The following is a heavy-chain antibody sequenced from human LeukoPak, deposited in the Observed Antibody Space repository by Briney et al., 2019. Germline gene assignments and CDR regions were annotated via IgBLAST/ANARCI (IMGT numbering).Heavy chain of an antibody. J-gene: IGHJ5*02. CDR3: ARDLEHCDSTSCHNWFDP. CDR2: IFTSGST. V-gene: IGHV4-4*07. Sequence: SETLSLTCTVSGGSISTYHWSWIGQRAGKGLEWIGRIFTSGSTSYNPSLKSRVTISVDKSKNQFSLKLSSVTAADTAVYYCARDLEHCDSTSCHNWFDPWGQGTLVTVSS. D-gene: IGHD2-2*01. CDR1: GGSISTYH.